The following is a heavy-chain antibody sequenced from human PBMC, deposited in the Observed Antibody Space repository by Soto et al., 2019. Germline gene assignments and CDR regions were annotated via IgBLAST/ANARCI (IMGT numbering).Heavy chain of an antibody. J-gene: IGHJ4*02. CDR3: ARHVAVPRTRGFDY. V-gene: IGHV4-4*02. CDR1: GASISDNW. Sequence: QVQLQESGPGLVKPSGTLSLTCAVSGASISDNWWSWVRQPPGKGLEWIGEIYHSGTTTYNPSLKTQVIISVDKSASQISLTLNSVTAADTAIYYCARHVAVPRTRGFDYWGQGTPVTVSS. D-gene: IGHD2-15*01. CDR2: IYHSGTT.